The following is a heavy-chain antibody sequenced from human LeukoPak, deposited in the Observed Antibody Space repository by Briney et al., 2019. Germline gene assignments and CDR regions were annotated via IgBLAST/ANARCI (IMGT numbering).Heavy chain of an antibody. CDR1: GFTFSDFY. CDR3: ARDSWMQLGAHYYYYGMDV. D-gene: IGHD5-18*01. J-gene: IGHJ6*02. V-gene: IGHV3-11*01. Sequence: GGSLRLSCAASGFTFSDFYMSWIRQAPGKGLEWASYISSSGSNIYYADSVKGRFTISRDNAKNSLYLQMNSLRGEDTAVYYCARDSWMQLGAHYYYYGMDVWGQGTTVTVSS. CDR2: ISSSGSNI.